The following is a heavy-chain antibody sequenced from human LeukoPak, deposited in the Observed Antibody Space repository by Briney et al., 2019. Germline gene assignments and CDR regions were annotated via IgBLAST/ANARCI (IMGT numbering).Heavy chain of an antibody. D-gene: IGHD2-8*01. CDR3: AKGVNGISYTFYY. Sequence: PGGSLRLSCAASGFTFERYSMRWVRQVPGKGLEWVSFISGSSRSIYYGDSVTGRVTISRYNGKNSLYLQMNSLKTEDSGLYYCAKGVNGISYTFYYWGRGTLVTVSS. CDR2: ISGSSRSI. CDR1: GFTFERYS. J-gene: IGHJ4*02. V-gene: IGHV3-43*02.